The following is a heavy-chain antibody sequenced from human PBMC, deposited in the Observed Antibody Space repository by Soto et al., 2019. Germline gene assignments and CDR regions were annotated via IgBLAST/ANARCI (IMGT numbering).Heavy chain of an antibody. CDR1: GGSSSSSSYY. CDR2: IYYSGST. Sequence: PSETLSLTCTVSGGSSSSSSYYWGWIRTPPGKGLEWIGYIYYSGSTNYNPSLKSRVTISVDTSKNQFSLKLSSVAAADTAVYYCARHQDYYDSSGYYGHFDYWGQGTLLTVSS. D-gene: IGHD3-22*01. V-gene: IGHV4-39*01. J-gene: IGHJ4*02. CDR3: ARHQDYYDSSGYYGHFDY.